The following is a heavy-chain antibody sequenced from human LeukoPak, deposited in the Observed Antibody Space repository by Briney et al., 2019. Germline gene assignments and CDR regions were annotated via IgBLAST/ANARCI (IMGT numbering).Heavy chain of an antibody. J-gene: IGHJ5*02. Sequence: SETLFLTCSGPGGSISSYYWSWIRQPPGKGLEWIGYISYSGSTNFNPSLKSRVTISVDTSKNQFSLKLSSVTAADTAVYYCAREGTAGTNLNWFDPWGQGTLVTVSS. V-gene: IGHV4-59*01. CDR1: GGSISSYY. D-gene: IGHD1-1*01. CDR3: AREGTAGTNLNWFDP. CDR2: ISYSGST.